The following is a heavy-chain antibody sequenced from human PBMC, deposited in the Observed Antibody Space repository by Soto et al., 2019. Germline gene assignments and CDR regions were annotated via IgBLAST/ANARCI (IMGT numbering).Heavy chain of an antibody. CDR3: ARDRSGYADMDV. D-gene: IGHD5-12*01. J-gene: IGHJ6*02. V-gene: IGHV4-30-4*01. Sequence: SETLSLTCTVSGGSISSGDYYWSWIRQPPGKGLEWIGYIYYSGSTYYNPSLKSRITLSVDTSKNQFSLKLSSVTAADTAVYYCARDRSGYADMDVWGQGTTVTVSS. CDR1: GGSISSGDYY. CDR2: IYYSGST.